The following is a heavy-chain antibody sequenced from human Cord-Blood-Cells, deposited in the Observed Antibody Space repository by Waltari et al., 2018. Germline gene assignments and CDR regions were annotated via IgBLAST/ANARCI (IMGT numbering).Heavy chain of an antibody. Sequence: QVQLQQWGAGLLKPSETLSLTCAVYGGSFSGYYWSWICQAPGKGLEWIGEINHSGSTNDNPSLKSRVTISVDTSKNQFSLKLSSVTAADTAVYYCASTSSWYYWGQGTLVTVSS. CDR3: ASTSSWYY. CDR1: GGSFSGYY. J-gene: IGHJ4*02. CDR2: INHSGST. V-gene: IGHV4-34*01. D-gene: IGHD6-13*01.